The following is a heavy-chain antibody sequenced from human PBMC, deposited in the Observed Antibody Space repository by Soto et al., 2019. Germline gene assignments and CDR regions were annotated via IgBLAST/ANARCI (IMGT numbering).Heavy chain of an antibody. D-gene: IGHD2-21*01. Sequence: QVQLVQSGGEVKKPGASVKVSCKASGYTFTSCGISLVRQAPGQGLEWMGWISGYNGKTNYAQKVQDRGTMTTDTSTIKVYMELRSLRSDDTVVYYCAREGDVPYSHSGMYVWGQGTTVTVSS. V-gene: IGHV1-18*01. CDR3: AREGDVPYSHSGMYV. J-gene: IGHJ6*02. CDR2: ISGYNGKT. CDR1: GYTFTSCG.